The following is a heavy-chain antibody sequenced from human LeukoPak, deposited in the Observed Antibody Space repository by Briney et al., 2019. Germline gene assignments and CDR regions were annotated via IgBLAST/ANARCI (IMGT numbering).Heavy chain of an antibody. J-gene: IGHJ4*02. CDR1: GCTFSSCA. D-gene: IGHD3-22*01. Sequence: GGSLTLTCAASGCTFSSCAWRWWRRPPGGGRGGWFGVICNGGSTYYNPSVKGRFTISIDNSKNTLSLKMSSLRAEDTAVYYCAKDANPAQGVSFDSSGYYLGWVVGYFDYWGQGTLVTVSS. CDR3: AKDANPAQGVSFDSSGYYLGWVVGYFDY. V-gene: IGHV3-23*01. CDR2: VICNGGST.